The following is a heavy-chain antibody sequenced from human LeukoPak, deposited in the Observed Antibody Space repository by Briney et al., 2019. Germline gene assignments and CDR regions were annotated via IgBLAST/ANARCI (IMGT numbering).Heavy chain of an antibody. CDR2: ISDSGGYT. Sequence: GGSLRLSCAASGLTFRTYAMSWVRQAPGKGLEWVSSISDSGGYTFYADSVKGRFTISRDNAKNSLYLQMNSLRAEDTAVYYCARRYSSGWSPLVYYYYYMDVWGKGTTVTVSS. V-gene: IGHV3-23*01. J-gene: IGHJ6*03. D-gene: IGHD6-19*01. CDR1: GLTFRTYA. CDR3: ARRYSSGWSPLVYYYYYMDV.